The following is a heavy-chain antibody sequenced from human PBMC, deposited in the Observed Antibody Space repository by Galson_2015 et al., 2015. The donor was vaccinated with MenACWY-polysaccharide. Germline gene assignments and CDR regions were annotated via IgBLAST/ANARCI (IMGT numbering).Heavy chain of an antibody. CDR1: GFTVSSYG. CDR2: ISYDGSNK. D-gene: IGHD3-22*01. J-gene: IGHJ4*02. V-gene: IGHV3-30*18. Sequence: SLRLSCAASGFTVSSYGMHWVRQAPGKGLEWVAVISYDGSNKYYADSVKGRFTISRDNSKNTLYLQMNSLRAEDTAVYYCAKDIYDSSGYYRLWGLVYWGQGTLVTVSS. CDR3: AKDIYDSSGYYRLWGLVY.